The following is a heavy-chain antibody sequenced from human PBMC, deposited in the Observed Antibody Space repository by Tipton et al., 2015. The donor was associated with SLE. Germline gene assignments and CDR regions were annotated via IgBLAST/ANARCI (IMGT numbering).Heavy chain of an antibody. J-gene: IGHJ3*02. CDR3: ARPLCSSTSCRGDAFDI. Sequence: TLSLTCTVSGGSISSYYWSWIRQPPGKGLEWIGYIYYSGSTNYNPSLKSRVTISVDTSKNQFSLKLSSVTAADTAAYYCARPLCSSTSCRGDAFDIWGQGTMVTVSS. D-gene: IGHD2-2*01. CDR1: GGSISSYY. V-gene: IGHV4-59*08. CDR2: IYYSGST.